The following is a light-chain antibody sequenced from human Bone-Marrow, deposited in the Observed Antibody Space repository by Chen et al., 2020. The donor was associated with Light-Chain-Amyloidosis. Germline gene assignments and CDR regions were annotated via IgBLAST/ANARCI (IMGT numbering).Light chain of an antibody. CDR2: DVN. CDR3: SSYAGTYTWV. V-gene: IGLV2-11*01. Sequence: QSAPTRPRLVSGSLGRSVTISCTGTSSDVGAYTYISWYKQHPGKASKLIIYDVNKRPSGVPDRFSGAQSGSTASLSISRLQAADESDYFCSSYAGTYTWVFGGGTKLTVL. CDR1: SSDVGAYTY. J-gene: IGLJ3*02.